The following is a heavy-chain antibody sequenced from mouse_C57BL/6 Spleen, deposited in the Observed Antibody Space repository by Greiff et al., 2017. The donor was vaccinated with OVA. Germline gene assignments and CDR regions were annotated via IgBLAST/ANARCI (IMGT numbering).Heavy chain of an antibody. CDR2: IDPSDSYT. CDR3: ARTMYFYGSSYVGYFDV. D-gene: IGHD1-1*01. V-gene: IGHV1-69*01. J-gene: IGHJ1*03. Sequence: QVQLQQPGAELVMPGASVKLSCKASGYTFTSYWMHWVKQRPGQGLEWIGEIDPSDSYTNYNQKFKGKSTLTVDKSSSTAYMQLSSLTSEDSAVYYCARTMYFYGSSYVGYFDVWGTGTTVTVSS. CDR1: GYTFTSYW.